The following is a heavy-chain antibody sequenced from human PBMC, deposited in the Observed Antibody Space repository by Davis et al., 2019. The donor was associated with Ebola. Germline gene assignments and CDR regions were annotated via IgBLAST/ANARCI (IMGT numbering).Heavy chain of an antibody. Sequence: LSLTCAASGFSFDDYAMHWVRQAPGKGLEWVSGISWSSATKVYADSVKGRFTISRDNTKNSLYLQMYSLRTEDTALYYCARSTALYYYGMDVWGQGTTVTVSS. CDR1: GFSFDDYA. J-gene: IGHJ6*02. V-gene: IGHV3-9*01. D-gene: IGHD2-21*02. CDR2: ISWSSATK. CDR3: ARSTALYYYGMDV.